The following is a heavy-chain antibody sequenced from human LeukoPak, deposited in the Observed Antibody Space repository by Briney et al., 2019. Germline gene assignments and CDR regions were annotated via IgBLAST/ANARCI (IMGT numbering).Heavy chain of an antibody. V-gene: IGHV3-23*01. J-gene: IGHJ4*02. Sequence: PGGSLRLSCAASGFTFSSYAMSWVRQAPGKGLEWVSAISGSGGSTYYADSVKGRFTISKDNSKNTLYLQMNSLRADDTAVYYCAKVRTFYYDILTGYLDYWGQGTLVTVSS. CDR2: ISGSGGST. CDR1: GFTFSSYA. D-gene: IGHD3-9*01. CDR3: AKVRTFYYDILTGYLDY.